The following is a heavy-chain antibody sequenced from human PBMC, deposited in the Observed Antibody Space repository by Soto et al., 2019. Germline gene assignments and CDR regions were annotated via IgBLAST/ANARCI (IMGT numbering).Heavy chain of an antibody. D-gene: IGHD1-20*01. CDR2: IVVGSGNT. Sequence: ASVKVSCKASGFTFTSSAMQWVRQARGQRLEWIGWIVVGSGNTNYAQKFQERVTITRDMSTSTAYMELSSLRSEDTAVYYCAADRGSLGLTGTTEQVAYYYGMDVWGQGTTVTVSS. CDR3: AADRGSLGLTGTTEQVAYYYGMDV. J-gene: IGHJ6*02. V-gene: IGHV1-58*02. CDR1: GFTFTSSA.